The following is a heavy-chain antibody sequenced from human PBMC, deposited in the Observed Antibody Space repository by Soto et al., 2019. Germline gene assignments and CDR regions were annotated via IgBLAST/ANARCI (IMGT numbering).Heavy chain of an antibody. D-gene: IGHD6-13*01. CDR1: GFTFSSYW. CDR3: AREGLDTAGFFDI. Sequence: EVQLVESGGGLVQPGGSLRLSCAASGFTFSSYWMHWVRQVPGTGLAWVARINSDGSRTSYADSVKGRFTISRDSAKNALYLHMNSLRADDTAVYYCAREGLDTAGFFDIWGHGTMVTVSS. CDR2: INSDGSRT. J-gene: IGHJ3*02. V-gene: IGHV3-74*01.